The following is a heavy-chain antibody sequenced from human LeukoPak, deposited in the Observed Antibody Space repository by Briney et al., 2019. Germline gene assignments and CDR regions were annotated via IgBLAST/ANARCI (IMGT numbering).Heavy chain of an antibody. CDR2: ISAYNGNT. CDR1: GYTFTSYG. D-gene: IGHD5-18*01. V-gene: IGHV1-18*01. CDR3: ARDTPPRYSYGPNDY. Sequence: GASVKVSCKASGYTFTSYGISWVRQAPGQGLEWMGWISAYNGNTNYAQKLQGRVTMTTDTSTSTAYMELRSLRSDDTAVYYCARDTPPRYSYGPNDYWGQGALVTVSS. J-gene: IGHJ4*02.